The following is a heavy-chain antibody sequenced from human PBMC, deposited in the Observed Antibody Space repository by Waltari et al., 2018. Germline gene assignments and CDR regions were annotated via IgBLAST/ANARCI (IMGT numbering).Heavy chain of an antibody. CDR2: IKQDGSGK. CDR3: ARTTPYAVMSGYADL. V-gene: IGHV3-7*03. J-gene: IGHJ5*02. CDR1: GFPFSSYW. D-gene: IGHD3-3*01. Sequence: EVQLVESRGGLVQPGGSLSLSCAASGFPFSSYWMAWVRQAPGRGLEGLANIKQDGSGKYYVDAVKGRFNISRDNSKNSLFLQMNSLRAEDTAVYHCARTTPYAVMSGYADLWGQGTLVTVSS.